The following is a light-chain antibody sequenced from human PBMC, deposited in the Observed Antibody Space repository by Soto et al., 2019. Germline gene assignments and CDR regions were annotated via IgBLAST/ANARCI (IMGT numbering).Light chain of an antibody. Sequence: EIVLTQSPDTLSLSPGERATLSCSASQSVSNNYLAWYQQKPGQPPRLLIYGASTRATGVPARFSGSGSGTDFTLTISRLEPEDFAVYYCQHYVTSLTTFGQGTKVDIK. CDR1: QSVSNNY. CDR3: QHYVTSLTT. V-gene: IGKV3-20*01. J-gene: IGKJ1*01. CDR2: GAS.